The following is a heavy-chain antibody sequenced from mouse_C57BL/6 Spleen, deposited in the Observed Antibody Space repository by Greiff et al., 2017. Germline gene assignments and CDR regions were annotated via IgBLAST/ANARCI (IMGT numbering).Heavy chain of an antibody. CDR3: ARSRLNYGSSYVRYSYAMDY. CDR1: GFSLSTSGMG. V-gene: IGHV8-12*01. J-gene: IGHJ4*01. CDR2: IYWDDDK. Sequence: QVTLKECGPGILQSSQTLSLTCSFSGFSLSTSGMGVSWIRQPSGKGLEWLAHIYWDDDKRYNPSLKSRLTISKDTARNQVFLKITSVDTADTATYYCARSRLNYGSSYVRYSYAMDYWGQGTSVTVSS. D-gene: IGHD1-1*01.